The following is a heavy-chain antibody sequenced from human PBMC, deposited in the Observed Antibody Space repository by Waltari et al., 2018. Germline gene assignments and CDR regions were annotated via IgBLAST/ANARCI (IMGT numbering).Heavy chain of an antibody. J-gene: IGHJ4*02. CDR1: GGSFSGYY. CDR2: INHSGST. CDR3: ARVKSAGEHDY. Sequence: QVQLQQWGAGLLKPSETLSLTCAVYGGSFSGYYWSWIRQPPGKGLEWIGEINHSGSTNYNPSLKSRVTISVDTSKNQFSLKLSSVTAAETAVYYCARVKSAGEHDYWGQGTLVIVSS. V-gene: IGHV4-34*01. D-gene: IGHD6-13*01.